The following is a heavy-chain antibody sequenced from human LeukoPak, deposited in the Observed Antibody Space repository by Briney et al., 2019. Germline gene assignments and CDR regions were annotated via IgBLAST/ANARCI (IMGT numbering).Heavy chain of an antibody. Sequence: GGSLRLSCAASGFTFSQAWMTWVRQAPGRGLEWVGRIISKTEDGTTDYAAPVKGRFTISRDDSKNTLYLQMNSLKTEDTAVYYCARRDSSTWENFDYWGQGTLVTVSS. V-gene: IGHV3-15*01. D-gene: IGHD6-13*01. CDR1: GFTFSQAW. J-gene: IGHJ4*02. CDR3: ARRDSSTWENFDY. CDR2: IISKTEDGTT.